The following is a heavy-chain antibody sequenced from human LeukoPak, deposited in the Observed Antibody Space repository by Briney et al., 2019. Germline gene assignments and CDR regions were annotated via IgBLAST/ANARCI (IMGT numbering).Heavy chain of an antibody. J-gene: IGHJ4*02. Sequence: PGRSLRLSCAASGFTFSSYAMSWVRQAPGKGLEWVSAISGSGGSTYYADSVKGRFTISRDNSKNTLYLKMNSLRAEDTAVYYCAKGGYYDSSGYYYGDYFDYWGQGTLVTVSS. D-gene: IGHD3-22*01. CDR2: ISGSGGST. V-gene: IGHV3-23*01. CDR1: GFTFSSYA. CDR3: AKGGYYDSSGYYYGDYFDY.